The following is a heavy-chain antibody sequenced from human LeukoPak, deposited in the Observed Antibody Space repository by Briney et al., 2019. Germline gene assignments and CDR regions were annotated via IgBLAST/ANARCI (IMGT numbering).Heavy chain of an antibody. D-gene: IGHD3-22*01. CDR1: GGSISSYY. CDR3: ARDSPDSSGYPDAFDI. CDR2: IYYSGST. V-gene: IGHV4-59*12. Sequence: PSETLSLTCTVSGGSISSYYWSWIRQPPGKGLEWIGYIYYSGSTYYNPSLKSRVTISVDTSKNQFSLKLSSVTAADTAVYYCARDSPDSSGYPDAFDIWGQGTMVTVSS. J-gene: IGHJ3*02.